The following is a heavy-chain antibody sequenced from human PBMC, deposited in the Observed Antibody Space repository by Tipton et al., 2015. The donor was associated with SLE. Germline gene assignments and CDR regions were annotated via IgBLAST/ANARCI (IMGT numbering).Heavy chain of an antibody. CDR3: ASQPRRGYVYGMDV. CDR1: GGAISSHY. D-gene: IGHD3-16*01. Sequence: TLSLTCTVSGGAISSHYWSWIRQPAGGGLEWIGRMYTSGITNYNPFLKSRVTMSVDTSKNQFSLKLSSVTAADTAVYYCASQPRRGYVYGMDVWGQGTTVTVSS. J-gene: IGHJ6*02. CDR2: MYTSGIT. V-gene: IGHV4-4*07.